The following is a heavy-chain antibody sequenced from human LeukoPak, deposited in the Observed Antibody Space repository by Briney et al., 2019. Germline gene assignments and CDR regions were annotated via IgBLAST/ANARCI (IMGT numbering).Heavy chain of an antibody. CDR2: INTNTGNP. V-gene: IGHV7-4-1*02. CDR1: GYTFTSYA. CDR3: ARGGGGSTTVVPRSY. Sequence: GASVKVSCKASGYTFTSYAMNWVRQAPGQGLEWMGWINTNTGNPTYAQGFTGRFVFSLDTSVSTAYLQISSLRAEDTAVYYCARGGGGSTTVVPRSYWGQGTLVTVSS. J-gene: IGHJ4*02. D-gene: IGHD4-23*01.